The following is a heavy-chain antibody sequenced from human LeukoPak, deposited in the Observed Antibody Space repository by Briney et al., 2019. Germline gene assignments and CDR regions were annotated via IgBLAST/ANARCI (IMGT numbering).Heavy chain of an antibody. D-gene: IGHD1-26*01. CDR3: ARDLSATARAYDY. CDR2: ISISGTYI. V-gene: IGHV3-21*01. J-gene: IGHJ4*02. CDR1: GLILSDYN. Sequence: GGSLILSCAASGLILSDYNMNWVRQAPGKGLEWVSFISISGTYITYADSVKGRFTISRDNAKNSLYLQMNSLRAEDTAVYSCARDLSATARAYDYWGQGTLVTVSS.